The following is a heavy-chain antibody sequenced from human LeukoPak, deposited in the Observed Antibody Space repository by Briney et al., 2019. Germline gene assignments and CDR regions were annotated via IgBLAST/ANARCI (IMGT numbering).Heavy chain of an antibody. CDR3: AKVRGGDFWSGYYTAYFDY. D-gene: IGHD3-3*01. V-gene: IGHV3-30*02. Sequence: GGSLRLSCAASGSTFSSYGMHWVRQAPGKGLEWVAFIRYDGSNKYYADSVKGRFTISRDNSKNTLYLQMNSLRAEDTAVYYCAKVRGGDFWSGYYTAYFDYWGQGTLVTVSS. CDR2: IRYDGSNK. J-gene: IGHJ4*02. CDR1: GSTFSSYG.